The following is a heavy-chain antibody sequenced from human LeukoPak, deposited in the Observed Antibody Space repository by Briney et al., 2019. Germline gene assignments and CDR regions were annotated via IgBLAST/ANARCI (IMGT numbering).Heavy chain of an antibody. CDR3: ARLRPGIAVATFDY. J-gene: IGHJ4*02. CDR1: GGSISSYY. V-gene: IGHV4-59*01. D-gene: IGHD6-19*01. CDR2: IYYSGST. Sequence: PSETLSLTCTVSGGSISSYYWSWIRQPPGKGLEWIGYIYYSGSTNYNPSLKSRVTISVDTSKNQFSLKLSPVTAADTAVYYCARLRPGIAVATFDYWGQGTLVTVSS.